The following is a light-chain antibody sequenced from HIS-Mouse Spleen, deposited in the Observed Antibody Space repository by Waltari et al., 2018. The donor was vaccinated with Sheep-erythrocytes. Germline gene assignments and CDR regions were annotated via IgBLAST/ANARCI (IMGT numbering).Light chain of an antibody. Sequence: SSELTQDPAVSVALGQTVRITCQGDSLRSYYASWYQQKPGQAPVLVLYGKNNRPSGIPDRFSVSSSGNTASLTITGAQAEDEADYYCNSRDSSGKVFGGGTKLTVL. CDR1: SLRSYY. CDR2: GKN. J-gene: IGLJ2*01. CDR3: NSRDSSGKV. V-gene: IGLV3-19*01.